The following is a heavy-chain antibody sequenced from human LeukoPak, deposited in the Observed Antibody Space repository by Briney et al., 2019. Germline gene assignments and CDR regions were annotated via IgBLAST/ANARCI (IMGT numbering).Heavy chain of an antibody. V-gene: IGHV4-59*08. CDR1: GGSISSYY. J-gene: IGHJ6*03. Sequence: SETLSLTCTVSGGSISSYYWSWIRQPPGKGLEWIGYIYYSGSTNYNPSLKSRVTISVDTSKNQFSLKLSSVTAADTAVYYCASYCSSTSCYTDYYYYMDVWGKGTTVTVSS. CDR2: IYYSGST. D-gene: IGHD2-2*02. CDR3: ASYCSSTSCYTDYYYYMDV.